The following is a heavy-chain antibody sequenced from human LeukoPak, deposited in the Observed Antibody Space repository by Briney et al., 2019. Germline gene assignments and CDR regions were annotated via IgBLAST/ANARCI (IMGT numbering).Heavy chain of an antibody. J-gene: IGHJ5*01. D-gene: IGHD4-17*01. V-gene: IGHV3-23*01. CDR1: GFTFSSYD. CDR2: IDDSGGNT. CDR3: AKDGASRGDYHWFDS. Sequence: SGGSLRLSCAASGFTFSSYDMSWVRQAPGKGLEWVSTIDDSGGNTYHADSVKGRFTISRDNSRDALHLQMNSLRVEDTAVYYCAKDGASRGDYHWFDSWGQGTLVTVSS.